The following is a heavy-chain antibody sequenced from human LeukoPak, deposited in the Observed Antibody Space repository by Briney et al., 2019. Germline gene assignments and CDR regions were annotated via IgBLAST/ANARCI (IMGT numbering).Heavy chain of an antibody. CDR3: AKVILVVVVAAKDY. V-gene: IGHV3-23*01. D-gene: IGHD2-15*01. Sequence: GSLRLSCAASGFTFSSYAMSWVRQAPGKGLEWVSAISGSGASTYYADSVKGRLTISRDNSKNTLYLQMNSLRAEDTAVYYCAKVILVVVVAAKDYWGQGTLVTVSS. CDR2: ISGSGAST. CDR1: GFTFSSYA. J-gene: IGHJ4*02.